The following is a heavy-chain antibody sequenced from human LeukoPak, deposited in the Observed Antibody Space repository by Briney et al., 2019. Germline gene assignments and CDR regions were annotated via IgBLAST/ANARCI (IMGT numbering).Heavy chain of an antibody. CDR2: IYGDDYT. CDR1: GFTVSAHY. Sequence: PGRSLRLSCAASGFTVSAHYMTWVRQAPGKGLQWVSLIYGDDYTFYEDSVDGRFTISRDRSKNTVDLRMNSLQAEDTAVYYCARGPSLVPAEIYYHYMVVWGEGTTVTVSS. V-gene: IGHV3-53*01. J-gene: IGHJ6*03. D-gene: IGHD2-2*01. CDR3: ARGPSLVPAEIYYHYMVV.